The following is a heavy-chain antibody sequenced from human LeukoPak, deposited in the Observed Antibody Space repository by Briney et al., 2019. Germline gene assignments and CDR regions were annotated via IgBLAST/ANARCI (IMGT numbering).Heavy chain of an antibody. J-gene: IGHJ4*02. Sequence: ASVKVSCKASGYTFTSYDINRVRQATGQGLEWMGWMNPNSGNTGYAQKFQGRVTMTRNTSISTAYMELSSLRSEDTAVYYCARSPSVTSSFDYWGQGTLVTVSS. D-gene: IGHD4-17*01. CDR3: ARSPSVTSSFDY. CDR2: MNPNSGNT. CDR1: GYTFTSYD. V-gene: IGHV1-8*01.